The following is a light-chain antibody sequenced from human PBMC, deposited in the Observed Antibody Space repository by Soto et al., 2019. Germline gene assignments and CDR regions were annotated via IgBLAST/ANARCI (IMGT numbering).Light chain of an antibody. CDR2: WAS. Sequence: DIVMTQSPDSLAVSLGERATINCKSIXXVLYYANNQNYLAWYQQKPGQPPRXXSDWASTRESGVPDRFSGSGAGTDFTLTINSLQVEDVAVYYCQQYYNSPRTFGQGTKVDIK. CDR3: QQYYNSPRT. J-gene: IGKJ1*01. V-gene: IGKV4-1*01. CDR1: XXVLYYANNQNY.